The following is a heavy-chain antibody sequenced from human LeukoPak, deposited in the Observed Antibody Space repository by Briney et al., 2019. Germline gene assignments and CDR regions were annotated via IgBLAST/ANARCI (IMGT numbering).Heavy chain of an antibody. CDR3: ARVGPRVNYYDSSDPFDY. Sequence: GASVKVSCKASGYTFTSYGISWVRQAPGQGLEWMGWISAYNGNTNYAQKLQGRVTMTTDTSTSTAYMELRSLRSDDTAVYYCARVGPRVNYYDSSDPFDYWGQGTLVTVSS. V-gene: IGHV1-18*01. J-gene: IGHJ4*02. D-gene: IGHD3-22*01. CDR2: ISAYNGNT. CDR1: GYTFTSYG.